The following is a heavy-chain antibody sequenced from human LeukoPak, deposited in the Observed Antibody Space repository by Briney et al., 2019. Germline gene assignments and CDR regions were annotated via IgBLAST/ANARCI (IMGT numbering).Heavy chain of an antibody. J-gene: IGHJ4*02. D-gene: IGHD1-26*01. CDR3: VREGGEGKVGVTRFGFDY. Sequence: GGSLRDSCADRGFTFTDYYMSWVRQAPGKGLEWGANIKQEGSEKYYVDSVKGRFTLSRDNAKNSLYLQMNSLRAEDTALYYRVREGGEGKVGVTRFGFDYWGQGTLVTVSS. CDR2: IKQEGSEK. V-gene: IGHV3-7*01. CDR1: GFTFTDYY.